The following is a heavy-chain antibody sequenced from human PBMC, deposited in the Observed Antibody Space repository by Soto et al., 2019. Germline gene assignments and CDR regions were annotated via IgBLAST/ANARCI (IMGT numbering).Heavy chain of an antibody. CDR2: INPSGGST. V-gene: IGHV1-46*01. Sequence: QVQLVQSGAEVKKPGASVKVSCKASGYTFTSYYMHWVRQAPGQGLEWMGIINPSGGSTSYAQKCXGXVXXTRDPSTSTVYMELSSLRSEDTAVYYCASTFTLDVWGQGTTVTVSS. J-gene: IGHJ6*02. CDR1: GYTFTSYY. CDR3: ASTFTLDV.